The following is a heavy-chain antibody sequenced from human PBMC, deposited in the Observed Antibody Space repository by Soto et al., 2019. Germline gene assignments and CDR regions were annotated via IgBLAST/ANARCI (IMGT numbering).Heavy chain of an antibody. D-gene: IGHD2-15*01. V-gene: IGHV1-69*13. CDR3: GRGNARWYLDY. CDR1: GGSFSNFA. Sequence: ASVKVSCKASGGSFSNFAFNWVRQAPGQGLECMGGIIPLFGSTYYAQKFQGRLTITADESTSTVYMELSSLRSEGTAVYYCGRGNARWYLDYWGLGTLVTVSS. CDR2: IIPLFGST. J-gene: IGHJ4*02.